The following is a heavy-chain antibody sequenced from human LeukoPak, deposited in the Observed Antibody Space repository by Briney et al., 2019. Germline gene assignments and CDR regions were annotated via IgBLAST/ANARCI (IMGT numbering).Heavy chain of an antibody. V-gene: IGHV4-39*01. CDR2: IYYSGST. Sequence: SETLSLTCTVSGGSISSSGYYWGWIRQPPGKGLEWIASIYYSGSTYYNPSLKSRVTISVDTSKNQFSLKLSSVTAADTAVYYCARLTRGIFGLLNRKGFDYWGQGTLVTVSS. J-gene: IGHJ4*02. CDR3: ARLTRGIFGLLNRKGFDY. D-gene: IGHD3/OR15-3a*01. CDR1: GGSISSSGYY.